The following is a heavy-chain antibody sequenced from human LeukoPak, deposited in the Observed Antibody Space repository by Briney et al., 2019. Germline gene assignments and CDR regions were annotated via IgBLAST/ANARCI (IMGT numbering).Heavy chain of an antibody. D-gene: IGHD4-17*01. CDR3: AKEYRCGDYVVCY. V-gene: IGHV3-23*01. J-gene: IGHJ4*02. CDR2: ISGSGSST. Sequence: PGGSLRLSCAASGFTFSIYAMSWVRQAPGKGLEWVSVISGSGSSTSYTVSVTGRFTISSDNSKNTLYLQMNSLRAEDTAVYYCAKEYRCGDYVVCYWGQGTLVTVSS. CDR1: GFTFSIYA.